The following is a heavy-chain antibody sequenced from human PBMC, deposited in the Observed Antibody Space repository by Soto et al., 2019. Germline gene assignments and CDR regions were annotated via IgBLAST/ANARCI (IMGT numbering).Heavy chain of an antibody. J-gene: IGHJ4*02. CDR3: ARDPIFYYASSGYGGSYFDY. CDR1: GASVTSDDYY. CDR2: IYHSGST. V-gene: IGHV4-30-4*01. Sequence: LSLTCTVSGASVTSDDYYWSWIRQPPGKGLEWIGYIYHSGSTYYNPSLKSRVSISIDTSQNQFSLKLTSLTAADTAVYYCARDPIFYYASSGYGGSYFDYWGQGSRVTVSS. D-gene: IGHD3-22*01.